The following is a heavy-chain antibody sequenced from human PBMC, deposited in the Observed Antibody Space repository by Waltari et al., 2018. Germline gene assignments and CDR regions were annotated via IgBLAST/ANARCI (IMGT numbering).Heavy chain of an antibody. J-gene: IGHJ3*02. CDR2: IIPILGTS. CDR1: GGTFRSYA. CDR3: PRSYDSIGADALYI. Sequence: QVPLVQSGAEVKKPGSSVKVSCKASGGTFRSYAISWVRQAPGQGLEWMEGIIPILGTSTYARKFQGRVTITTDESTSTAYIELSSVRSEDTAVYYCPRSYDSIGADALYIWCQGTMVTVSS. D-gene: IGHD3-22*01. V-gene: IGHV1-69*05.